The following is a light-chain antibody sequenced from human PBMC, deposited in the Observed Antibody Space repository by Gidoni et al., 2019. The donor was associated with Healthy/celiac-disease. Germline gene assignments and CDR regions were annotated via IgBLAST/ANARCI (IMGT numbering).Light chain of an antibody. CDR2: EVN. V-gene: IGLV2-14*01. CDR1: SSDVGGYHY. CDR3: SSYTSSSTVV. Sequence: QSALTQPASVSGSPGQSLTISCTGTSSDVGGYHYVSWYQQNPGKAPKLMIYEVNNRPSGVSIPFSGSKSGNTASLTISGLQAEDEADYYCSSYTSSSTVVFGGGTKLTVL. J-gene: IGLJ2*01.